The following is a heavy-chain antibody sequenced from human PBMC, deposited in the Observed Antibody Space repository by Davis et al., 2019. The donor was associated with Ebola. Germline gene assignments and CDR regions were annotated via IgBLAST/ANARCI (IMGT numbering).Heavy chain of an antibody. CDR2: INPSTGST. J-gene: IGHJ4*02. CDR1: GYTFTNYY. D-gene: IGHD3-22*01. Sequence: ASVTVSCKASGYTFTNYYMHWVRQAPGQGLEWMGIINPSTGSTTYAQKFQGRVTMTRDTSTSTVYMELSSLRSEDTAVYYCARPYYYDSSGPLYWGQGTLVTVSS. CDR3: ARPYYYDSSGPLY. V-gene: IGHV1-46*01.